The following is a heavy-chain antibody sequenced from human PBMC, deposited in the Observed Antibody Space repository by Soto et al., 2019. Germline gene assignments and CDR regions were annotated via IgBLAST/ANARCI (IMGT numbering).Heavy chain of an antibody. Sequence: EVHLVESGGRLVQPGGSLRLSCAASGFRFSDYSMNWVRQAPGRGLEWVAYISSSSVTIHYADSVEGRFAISRDNAKNSLYLQMNSLRAEDTAVYYCARDYNEFLSCRFDYWGQGALVTVSS. D-gene: IGHD3-9*01. CDR1: GFRFSDYS. J-gene: IGHJ4*02. CDR3: ARDYNEFLSCRFDY. V-gene: IGHV3-48*01. CDR2: ISSSSVTI.